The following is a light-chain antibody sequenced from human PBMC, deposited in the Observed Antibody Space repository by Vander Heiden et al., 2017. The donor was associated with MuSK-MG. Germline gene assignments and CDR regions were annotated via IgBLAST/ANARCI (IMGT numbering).Light chain of an antibody. CDR1: QSILYYSNNKNY. CDR3: QQYYTAPYT. Sequence: DIVMTQSPDSLAVSLGERATINCKSSQSILYYSNNKNYLAWYQQKPGQPPKLLIFWASTRESGVPDRFSGSGSGTDFTLTISSLQAEDVAVYYCQQYYTAPYTFGQGTKL. J-gene: IGKJ2*01. CDR2: WAS. V-gene: IGKV4-1*01.